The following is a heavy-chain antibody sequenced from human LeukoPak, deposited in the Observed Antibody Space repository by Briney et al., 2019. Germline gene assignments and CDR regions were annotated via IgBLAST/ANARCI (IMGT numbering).Heavy chain of an antibody. J-gene: IGHJ6*04. V-gene: IGHV3-48*03. D-gene: IGHD3-10*02. CDR2: ISSSGSTI. Sequence: AGGSLRLSCEASAFTLSSYNMNWVRQAPGKGLEWVSYISSSGSTIYYADSVKGRFTISRDNAKNSLYLQMNSLRAEDTAVYYCAELGITMIGGVWGKGTTVTISS. CDR3: AELGITMIGGV. CDR1: AFTLSSYN.